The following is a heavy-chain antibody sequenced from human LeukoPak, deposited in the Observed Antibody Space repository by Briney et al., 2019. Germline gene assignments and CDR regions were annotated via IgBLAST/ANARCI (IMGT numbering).Heavy chain of an antibody. V-gene: IGHV1-69*13. CDR2: IIPIFGTA. J-gene: IGHJ6*02. D-gene: IGHD5-24*01. CDR3: ARGRESHYYYGMDV. CDR1: GGTFSSYA. Sequence: SVKVSCKASGGTFSSYAISWVRQAPGQGLGWMGGIIPIFGTANYAQKFQGRVTITADESTSTAYMELSSLRSEDTAVYYCARGRESHYYYGMDVWGQGTTVTVSS.